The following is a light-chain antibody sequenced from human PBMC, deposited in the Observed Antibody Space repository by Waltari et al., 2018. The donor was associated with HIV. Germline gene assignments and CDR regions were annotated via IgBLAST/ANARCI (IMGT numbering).Light chain of an antibody. J-gene: IGLJ2*01. Sequence: QSALTQPRSVSGSPGQSVTISGTGTSSDAGGYNSVCWYQQHPGKAPKLIVYDVSKRPSGVPDRFSGSKSGNTASLTISGLQAEDEADYYCCSYAGSYRGVFGGGTKLTVL. CDR2: DVS. CDR3: CSYAGSYRGV. V-gene: IGLV2-11*01. CDR1: SSDAGGYNS.